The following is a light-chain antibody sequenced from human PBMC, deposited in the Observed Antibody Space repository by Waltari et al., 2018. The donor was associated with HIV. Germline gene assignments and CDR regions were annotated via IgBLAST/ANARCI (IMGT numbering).Light chain of an antibody. J-gene: IGLJ3*02. V-gene: IGLV2-8*01. CDR1: SSDVGGYNY. CDR2: EVI. Sequence: QSALTQPPSASGSPGQSVTISCTGTSSDVGGYNYVSWYQQHPGKAPNYIIYEVIKRPSGVPERFSGSKSGNPASLTVSGLQAEDEADYYCSSYAGSNWVFGGGTKLTVL. CDR3: SSYAGSNWV.